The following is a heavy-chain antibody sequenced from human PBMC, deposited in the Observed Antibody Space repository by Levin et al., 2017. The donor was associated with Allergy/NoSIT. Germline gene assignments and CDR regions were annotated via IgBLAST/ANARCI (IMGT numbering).Heavy chain of an antibody. CDR1: GLTVSSNY. V-gene: IGHV3-66*01. Sequence: RGESLKISCAASGLTVSSNYMTWVRQAPGRGLELVSAIYSGGNTFNADSVKGRFTISRDNSKNTLYLQMNSLRVEDTAVYYCASRPGAAAGPLDYWGQGTLVTVSS. J-gene: IGHJ4*02. D-gene: IGHD6-13*01. CDR3: ASRPGAAAGPLDY. CDR2: IYSGGNT.